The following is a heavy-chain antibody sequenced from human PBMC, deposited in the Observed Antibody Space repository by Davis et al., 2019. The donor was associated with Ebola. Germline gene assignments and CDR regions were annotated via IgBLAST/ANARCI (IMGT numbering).Heavy chain of an antibody. CDR1: GFSLATTGMC. CDR3: AQTTVVSLPSGKTMPYYLDY. D-gene: IGHD2-2*01. V-gene: IGHV2-70*11. CDR2: IDYYNDK. J-gene: IGHJ4*02. Sequence: FGPTLVKPTQTLTLTCTISGFSLATTGMCVSWIRQPPGKAPEWLARIDYYNDKYYSPSLKTRLAISRDTSKNQVVLTMTNMDPVDTATYYCAQTTVVSLPSGKTMPYYLDYWGQGTLVTVSS.